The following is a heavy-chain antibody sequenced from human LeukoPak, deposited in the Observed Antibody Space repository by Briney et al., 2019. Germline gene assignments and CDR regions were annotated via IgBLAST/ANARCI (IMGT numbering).Heavy chain of an antibody. V-gene: IGHV4-34*01. CDR1: GGSFSGYY. Sequence: PSETLSLTCAVYGGSFSGYYWSWIRQPPGKGLEWIGEINHSGSTNYNPSLKSRVTISVDTSKNQFSLKLSSVTAADTAVYYCARRAWWLLRDWGQGTLVTVSS. J-gene: IGHJ4*02. CDR2: INHSGST. CDR3: ARRAWWLLRD. D-gene: IGHD3-22*01.